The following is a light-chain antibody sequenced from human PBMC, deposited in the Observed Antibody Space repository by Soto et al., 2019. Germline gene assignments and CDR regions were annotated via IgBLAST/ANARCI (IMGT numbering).Light chain of an antibody. CDR3: QQRSSWPLT. Sequence: EIVLTQSPATLSLSPGETATLSCRASQSVSSSLAWYQQKPGQTPRLLIYDASNRATGIPARFSGTGSGTDFTLTVSTLEPEDFAVYDCQQRSSWPLTFGGETKVEIK. J-gene: IGKJ4*01. V-gene: IGKV3-11*01. CDR1: QSVSSS. CDR2: DAS.